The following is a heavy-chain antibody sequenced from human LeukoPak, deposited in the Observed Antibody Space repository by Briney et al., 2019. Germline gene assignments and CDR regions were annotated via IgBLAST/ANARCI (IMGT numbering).Heavy chain of an antibody. V-gene: IGHV4-4*07. CDR3: GRGALDSSGWFYHGMDV. CDR1: GFSISSYY. Sequence: PSESLSLSCTVSGFSISSYYLNWIRQAAGKGLEWIARFYTGGSTNYNASLMSGVSTSVDTSTNQFSLQLTSVLAADTAVYYCGRGALDSSGWFYHGMDVWGQGTTVTVSS. CDR2: FYTGGST. J-gene: IGHJ6*02. D-gene: IGHD6-19*01.